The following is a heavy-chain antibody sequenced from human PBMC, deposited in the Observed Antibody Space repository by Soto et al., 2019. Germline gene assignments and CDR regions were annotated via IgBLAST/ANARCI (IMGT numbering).Heavy chain of an antibody. J-gene: IGHJ4*02. D-gene: IGHD4-17*01. CDR3: VRTTAVPNTLRSGYFFDY. CDR2: VYYSGTT. V-gene: IGHV4-61*01. Sequence: SETLSLTCSVSGGSVSNKTYYWSWIRQPPGKRLEWIGYVYYSGTTNYNPSLKSRVTISVDLSKNQFSLRLSSVTTADTALYYCVRTTAVPNTLRSGYFFDYWGQGTLVTVSS. CDR1: GGSVSNKTYY.